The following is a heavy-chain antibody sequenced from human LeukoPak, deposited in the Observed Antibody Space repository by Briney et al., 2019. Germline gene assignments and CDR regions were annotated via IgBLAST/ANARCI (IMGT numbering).Heavy chain of an antibody. CDR1: GFTFSSYA. CDR2: ISYDGSNK. J-gene: IGHJ4*02. V-gene: IGHV3-30-3*01. Sequence: GGSLRLSCAASGFTFSSYAMHWVRQAPGKGLEWVAVISYDGSNKYYADSVKGRFTISRDNSKNTLYLQMNSLRAEDTAVYYCAREGYSSGWYYFDSWGQGTLVTVSS. D-gene: IGHD6-19*01. CDR3: AREGYSSGWYYFDS.